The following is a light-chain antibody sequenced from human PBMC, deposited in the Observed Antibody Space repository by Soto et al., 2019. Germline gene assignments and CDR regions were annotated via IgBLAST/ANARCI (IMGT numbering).Light chain of an antibody. CDR2: DAS. J-gene: IGKJ1*01. Sequence: IEVTQSPSSLAASVGDRVTITCRASQTISTYVNWYRQKSGAAPELLIYDASTLQSGVPSRFRGGGSGTDFTLTISSLQLDDFATYYCQQSYNTPLTFGQGTKVDIK. CDR1: QTISTY. CDR3: QQSYNTPLT. V-gene: IGKV1-39*01.